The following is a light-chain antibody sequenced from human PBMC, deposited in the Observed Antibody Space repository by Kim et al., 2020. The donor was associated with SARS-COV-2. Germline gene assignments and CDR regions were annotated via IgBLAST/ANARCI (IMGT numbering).Light chain of an antibody. J-gene: IGKJ5*01. CDR1: QSVSSY. CDR3: QQRFNWPIT. V-gene: IGKV3-11*01. CDR2: DAS. Sequence: LSPGERATLTCRASQSVSSYLAWYQQKPGQAPRLLMYDASNRATGIPARFSGSGSGTDFTLTISSLEPEDFAVYYCQQRFNWPITFGQGTRLEI.